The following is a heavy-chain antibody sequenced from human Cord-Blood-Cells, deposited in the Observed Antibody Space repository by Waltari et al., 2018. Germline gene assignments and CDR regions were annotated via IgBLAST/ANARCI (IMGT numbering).Heavy chain of an antibody. D-gene: IGHD4-4*01. CDR1: GGSFSGYY. CDR3: ARGSCSNFDY. Sequence: QVQLQQWGAGLLKPSETLSLTCAVYGGSFSGYYWSWIRQPPGKGLEWIGEINHSGSTNYNPSLKSRVTISVDTSKNQFSLKLSSVTAADTAVYYCARGSCSNFDYWGQGTLVTVSS. CDR2: INHSGST. V-gene: IGHV4-34*01. J-gene: IGHJ4*02.